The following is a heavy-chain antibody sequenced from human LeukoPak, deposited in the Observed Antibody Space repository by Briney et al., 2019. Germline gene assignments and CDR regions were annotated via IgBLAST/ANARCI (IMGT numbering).Heavy chain of an antibody. D-gene: IGHD6-6*01. CDR3: ARGLAARALRKDANWFDP. CDR2: IYYSGST. Sequence: SETLSLTCTVSGGSISSGGYYWSWIRQHPGKGLEWIGYIYYSGSTYYNPSLKSRVTISVDTSKNQFSLKLSSVTAADTAVYYCARGLAARALRKDANWFDPWGQGTLVTVSS. V-gene: IGHV4-31*03. J-gene: IGHJ5*02. CDR1: GGSISSGGYY.